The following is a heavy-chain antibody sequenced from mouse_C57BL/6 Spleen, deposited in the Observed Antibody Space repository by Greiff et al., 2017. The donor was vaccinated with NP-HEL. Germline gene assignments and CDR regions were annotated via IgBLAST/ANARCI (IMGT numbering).Heavy chain of an antibody. V-gene: IGHV1-55*01. J-gene: IGHJ4*01. D-gene: IGHD1-1*01. CDR3: ARRTTVVAPYAMDY. CDR1: GYTLTSYW. CDR2: IYPGSGST. Sequence: QVQLQQPGAELVKPGASVKMSCKASGYTLTSYWITWVKQRPGQGLEWIGDIYPGSGSTNYNEKLKSKATLTVDTSSSTAYMQLSSLTSEDSAVSYCARRTTVVAPYAMDYWGQGTSVTVSS.